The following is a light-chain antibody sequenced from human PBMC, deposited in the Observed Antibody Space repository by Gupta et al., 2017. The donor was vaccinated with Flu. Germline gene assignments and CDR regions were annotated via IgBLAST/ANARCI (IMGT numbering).Light chain of an antibody. CDR1: QSISSW. V-gene: IGKV1-5*03. Sequence: GDRLTITCRASQSISSWLAWYQQKPGKAPKRLIYKASSLESGVPSRFSGSGSGTDFTLTISSLLPDDFATYYCQQYNSYPLTFGGGTKVEIK. CDR2: KAS. J-gene: IGKJ4*01. CDR3: QQYNSYPLT.